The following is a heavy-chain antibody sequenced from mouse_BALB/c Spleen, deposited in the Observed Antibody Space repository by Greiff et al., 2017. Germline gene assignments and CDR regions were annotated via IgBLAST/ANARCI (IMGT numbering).Heavy chain of an antibody. CDR3: ARVYRYDAAWFAY. CDR2: IWAGGST. D-gene: IGHD2-14*01. V-gene: IGHV2-9*02. CDR1: GFSLTSYG. J-gene: IGHJ3*01. Sequence: VKLMESGPGLVAPSQCLSITCTVSGFSLTSYGVHWVRQPPGKGLEWLGVIWAGGSTNYNSALMSRLSISKDNSKSQVFLKMNSLQTDDTAMYYCARVYRYDAAWFAYWGQGTLVTVSA.